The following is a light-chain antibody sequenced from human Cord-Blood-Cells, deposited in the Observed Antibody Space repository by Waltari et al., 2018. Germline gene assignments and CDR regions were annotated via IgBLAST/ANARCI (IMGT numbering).Light chain of an antibody. V-gene: IGKV1-8*01. J-gene: IGKJ2*01. CDR3: QQYYSYPYT. Sequence: AIRITQSPSSLSASTGDRVTITCRASQGISSYLAWYQQKPGKAPKLLIYAASTLQSGFPSRFSGSGSGTDFTLTISCLQSEDFATYYCQQYYSYPYTFGQGTKLEIK. CDR1: QGISSY. CDR2: AAS.